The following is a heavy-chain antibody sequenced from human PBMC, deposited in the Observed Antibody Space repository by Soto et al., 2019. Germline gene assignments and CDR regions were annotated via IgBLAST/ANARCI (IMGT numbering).Heavy chain of an antibody. CDR2: IYWDDEK. CDR1: GFSLITSGVG. J-gene: IGHJ4*02. D-gene: IGHD2-8*01. Sequence: QITLKESGPALVKPTQTLTLTCTFSGFSLITSGVGVGCIRLPPGKALEWLALIYWDDEKRYSPFLKSRLTITKETSKDLVVLTMTNMDPVDTATFYSAHLSTRCGVYDYWGQGTMVTVSS. CDR3: AHLSTRCGVYDY. V-gene: IGHV2-5*02.